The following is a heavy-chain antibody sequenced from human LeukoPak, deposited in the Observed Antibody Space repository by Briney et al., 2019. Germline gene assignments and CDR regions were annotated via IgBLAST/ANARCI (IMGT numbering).Heavy chain of an antibody. CDR2: IIPIFGTT. CDR1: GGTFSRYA. J-gene: IGHJ4*02. V-gene: IGHV1-69*05. CDR3: AREGGYYFDY. Sequence: GASVKVSCKASGGTFSRYAISWVRQAPGQGLEWMGRIIPIFGTTDYAQNFQGRVTITTDESTSTVYMELNRMRSADTAVYYCAREGGYYFDYWGQGTLVTVSS. D-gene: IGHD6-13*01.